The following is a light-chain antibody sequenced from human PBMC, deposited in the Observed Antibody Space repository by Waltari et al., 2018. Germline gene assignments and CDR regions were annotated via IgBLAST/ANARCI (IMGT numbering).Light chain of an antibody. CDR1: QSVSGD. Sequence: DILMTQSPATLSVSPGERAILSCRSSQSVSGDLAWYQQKPGQAPRLLISSASTRVTGIPARFSGSGSGTEFTLTISSLQSEDFAVYHCQQYNDWLAPTFGGGTKVEI. CDR3: QQYNDWLAPT. J-gene: IGKJ4*01. CDR2: SAS. V-gene: IGKV3-15*01.